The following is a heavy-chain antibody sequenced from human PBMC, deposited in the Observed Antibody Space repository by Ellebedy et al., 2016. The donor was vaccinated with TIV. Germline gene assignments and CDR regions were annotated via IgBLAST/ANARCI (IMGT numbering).Heavy chain of an antibody. J-gene: IGHJ5*02. D-gene: IGHD1-1*01. CDR3: ARGGSNWNEDGWFDP. V-gene: IGHV3-74*01. CDR2: IKSEGSYT. Sequence: GESLKISCAASGFTFSKYWMHWVRQAPGKGLVWVSRIKSEGSYTSYAVFVKGRFNMSRDKAKNTLYLQMNSLRADDTAVSYCARGGSNWNEDGWFDPWGQGTLVTVSS. CDR1: GFTFSKYW.